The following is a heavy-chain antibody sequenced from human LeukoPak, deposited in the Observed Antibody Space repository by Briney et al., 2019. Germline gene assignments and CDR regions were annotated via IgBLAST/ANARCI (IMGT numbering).Heavy chain of an antibody. CDR1: GFTFSDYY. CDR2: ISSSSSYT. V-gene: IGHV3-11*03. CDR3: ARAHYYDSSGYIY. Sequence: PGGSLRLSCAASGFTFSDYYMSWIRQAPGKGLEWVSYISSSSSYTNYADSVKGRFTISRDNAKNSLYLQVNSLRAEDTAVYYCARAHYYDSSGYIYWGQGTLVTVSS. D-gene: IGHD3-22*01. J-gene: IGHJ4*02.